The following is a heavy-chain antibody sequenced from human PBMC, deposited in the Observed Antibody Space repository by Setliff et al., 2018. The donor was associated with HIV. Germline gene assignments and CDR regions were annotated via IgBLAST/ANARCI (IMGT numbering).Heavy chain of an antibody. V-gene: IGHV1-69*02. CDR2: IIPILGVA. D-gene: IGHD5-18*01. CDR1: RSTFNSHT. J-gene: IGHJ6*03. Sequence: CKASRSTFNSHTINWVRQAPGQGRDWMGRIIPILGVANYAQRFQGKVTITADKSTSTAYMELTSLRFDDTAMYYCASRSYGSSDYYYYMDVWGKGTTVTVSS. CDR3: ASRSYGSSDYYYYMDV.